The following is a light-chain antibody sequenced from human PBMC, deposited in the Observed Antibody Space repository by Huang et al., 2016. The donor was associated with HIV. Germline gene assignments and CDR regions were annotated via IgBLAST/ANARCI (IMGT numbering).Light chain of an antibody. V-gene: IGKV1-NL1*01. J-gene: IGKJ4*01. CDR2: AAS. Sequence: DIQMTQSPSSLSASVGDIVTITCRASRGISNSLAWYQQQPGKAQKLLLYAASRLQGGVPSRFSGSGSRTDYTLTISSLQPEDSATYYCQQYYNTTLSFGGGTKVEIK. CDR1: RGISNS. CDR3: QQYYNTTLS.